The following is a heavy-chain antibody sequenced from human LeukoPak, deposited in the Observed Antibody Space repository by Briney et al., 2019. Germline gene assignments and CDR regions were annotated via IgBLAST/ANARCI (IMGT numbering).Heavy chain of an antibody. D-gene: IGHD6-13*01. V-gene: IGHV4-39*07. J-gene: IGHJ6*02. CDR1: DGSISSSSYY. Sequence: PSETLSLTCTVSDGSISSSSYYWGWIRQSPGKGLEWIGSTYYTGSTYYNPSLKSRVTISADTSKNQFSLKLSSVTAADTAVYYCARGPTIAAAGTYYYYGMDVWGQGTTVTVSS. CDR2: TYYTGST. CDR3: ARGPTIAAAGTYYYYGMDV.